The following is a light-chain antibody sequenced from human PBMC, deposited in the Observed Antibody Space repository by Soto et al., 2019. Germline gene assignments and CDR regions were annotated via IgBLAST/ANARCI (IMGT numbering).Light chain of an antibody. CDR3: HQDNTSPDT. V-gene: IGKV3-20*01. CDR1: QSVSSAY. CDR2: GIS. Sequence: EIVLTQSPGTLSLSPGETATLSCRASQSVSSAYLAWYQQKPGQAPRLLIYGISSRATGIPDRFRGRGSGTDFTLTISRLEPEDFAVYYCHQDNTSPDTFGQGTNLEI. J-gene: IGKJ2*01.